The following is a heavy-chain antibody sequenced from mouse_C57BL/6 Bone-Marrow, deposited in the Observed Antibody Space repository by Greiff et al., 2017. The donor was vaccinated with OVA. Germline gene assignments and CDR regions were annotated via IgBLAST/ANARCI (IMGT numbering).Heavy chain of an antibody. D-gene: IGHD1-1*01. Sequence: EVKLQQSGPELVKPGASVKISCKASGYSFTDYNMNWVKQRNGKSLEWIGVINPNYGTTSYNQKFKGKATLTVDQSSSTAYMQLNSLTSEDSAVYYCASYYYGSSYGGYFDYWGQGTTLTVSS. CDR1: GYSFTDYN. CDR3: ASYYYGSSYGGYFDY. V-gene: IGHV1-39*01. CDR2: INPNYGTT. J-gene: IGHJ2*01.